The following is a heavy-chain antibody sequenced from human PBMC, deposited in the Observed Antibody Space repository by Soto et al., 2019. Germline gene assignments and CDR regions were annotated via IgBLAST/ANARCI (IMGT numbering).Heavy chain of an antibody. D-gene: IGHD6-13*01. CDR2: IFFTGSA. CDR1: GGSVSTGSYD. V-gene: IGHV4-61*01. J-gene: IGHJ3*02. CDR3: ARGLVSSSSLDAFDI. Sequence: PSETLSLTCTVSGGSVSTGSYDWSWIRQPPGKGLEWIGKIFFTGSAHYNPSLRNRVTMSVDTSKDQFSLTLTSVTAADTATYYCARGLVSSSSLDAFDIWGQGLMVTASS.